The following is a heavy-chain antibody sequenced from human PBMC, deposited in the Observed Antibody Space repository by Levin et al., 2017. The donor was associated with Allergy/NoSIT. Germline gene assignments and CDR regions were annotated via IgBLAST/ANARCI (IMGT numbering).Heavy chain of an antibody. CDR2: IWHDGTNK. J-gene: IGHJ4*02. V-gene: IGHV3-33*01. CDR3: VRDTGISMPFDY. D-gene: IGHD6-13*01. CDR1: GFTFSHHG. Sequence: GGSLRLSCVASGFTFSHHGFHWVRQAPDKGLEWVAVIWHDGTNKYYAESAKGRFTISRDDSKNTLYLQMNSLRGVETALYYCVRDTGISMPFDYWGRGTLVTVSS.